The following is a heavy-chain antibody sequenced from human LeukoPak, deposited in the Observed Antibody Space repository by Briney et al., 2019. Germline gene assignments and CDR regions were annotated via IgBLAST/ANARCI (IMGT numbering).Heavy chain of an antibody. V-gene: IGHV4-39*07. Sequence: PSETLSLTCTVSGGSISSGGYYWSWIRQHPGKGLEWIGSIYHSGSTYYNPSLKSRVTISVDTSKNQFSLKLGSVTAADTAVYYCARDRPGIQLYYYGMDVWGQGTTVTVSS. CDR2: IYHSGST. CDR1: GGSISSGGYY. J-gene: IGHJ6*02. D-gene: IGHD5-18*01. CDR3: ARDRPGIQLYYYGMDV.